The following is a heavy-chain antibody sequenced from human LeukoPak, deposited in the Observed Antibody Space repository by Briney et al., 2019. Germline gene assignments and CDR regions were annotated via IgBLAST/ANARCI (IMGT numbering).Heavy chain of an antibody. D-gene: IGHD4-17*01. CDR3: ARVANPTVTTRGVHRYYFDY. CDR1: GGTFSSYA. V-gene: IGHV1-69*05. Sequence: GASVKVSCKASGGTFSSYAISWVRQAPGQGLEWMGRIIPIFGTANYAQKFQGRVTITTDESTSTAYMELSSLRSEDTAVYYCARVANPTVTTRGVHRYYFDYWGQGTLVTVSS. J-gene: IGHJ4*02. CDR2: IIPIFGTA.